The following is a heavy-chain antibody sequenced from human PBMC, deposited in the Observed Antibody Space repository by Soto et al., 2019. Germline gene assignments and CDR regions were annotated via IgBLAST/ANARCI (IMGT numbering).Heavy chain of an antibody. CDR3: ARGATVVNFYYGMDV. J-gene: IGHJ6*02. Sequence: QVQLQQWGAGLLKSSETLSLTCAVYGGSFSGYYWSWIRQPPGKGLEWIGEINHSGSTNYNPSLKSRVTISVDTSKNQFSLKLSSVTAADTAVYYCARGATVVNFYYGMDVWGQGTTVTVSS. CDR2: INHSGST. CDR1: GGSFSGYY. D-gene: IGHD2-15*01. V-gene: IGHV4-34*01.